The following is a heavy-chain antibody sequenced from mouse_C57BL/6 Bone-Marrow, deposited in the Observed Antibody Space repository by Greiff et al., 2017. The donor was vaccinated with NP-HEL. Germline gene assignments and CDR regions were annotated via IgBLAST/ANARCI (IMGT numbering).Heavy chain of an antibody. CDR2: ISYDGSN. J-gene: IGHJ1*03. CDR1: GYSITSGYY. D-gene: IGHD2-4*01. Sequence: EVKLVESGPGLVKPSQSLSLTCSVTGYSITSGYYWNWIRQFPGNKLEWMGYISYDGSNNYNPSLKNRISITRDTSKNQFFLKLNSVTTEDTATYYCARGGGLRVWGTGTTVTVSS. V-gene: IGHV3-6*01. CDR3: ARGGGLRV.